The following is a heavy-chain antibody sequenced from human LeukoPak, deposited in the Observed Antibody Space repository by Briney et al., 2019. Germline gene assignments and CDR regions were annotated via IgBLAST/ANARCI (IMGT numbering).Heavy chain of an antibody. V-gene: IGHV3-23*01. CDR3: VRDTYYYGSERNFDY. J-gene: IGHJ4*02. CDR1: GFTFSTFA. CDR2: ISGSGDTT. D-gene: IGHD3-10*01. Sequence: GGSLRLSCAASGFTFSTFAMIWVRQAPGEGLEWVSGISGSGDTTYYADSVKGRFTISRDNAKNSLYLQMNSLRAEDTAVYYCVRDTYYYGSERNFDYWGQGTLVTVSS.